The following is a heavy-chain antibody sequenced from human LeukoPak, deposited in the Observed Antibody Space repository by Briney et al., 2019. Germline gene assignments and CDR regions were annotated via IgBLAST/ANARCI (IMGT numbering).Heavy chain of an antibody. J-gene: IGHJ3*02. Sequence: GASVKVSCKASGYTFTSYDINWVRRATGQGLEWMGWMNPNSGNTGYAQKFQGRVTMTRNTSISTAYMELSSLRSEDTAVYYCARGPWYYDILTGSRSDAFDIWGQGTMVTVSS. CDR3: ARGPWYYDILTGSRSDAFDI. V-gene: IGHV1-8*01. CDR1: GYTFTSYD. D-gene: IGHD3-9*01. CDR2: MNPNSGNT.